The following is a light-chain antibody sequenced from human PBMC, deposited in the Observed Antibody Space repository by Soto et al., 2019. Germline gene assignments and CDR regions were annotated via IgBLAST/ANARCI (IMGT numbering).Light chain of an antibody. Sequence: EIVMTQSPATLSVSPGERATPSCRASQSVSNYLAWYQQKPGQAPRLLIYGASTRATGIPARFSGGGSETEFTLTISSLQSEDFAVYYCQQYHNWPPLTFGGGTKVEIK. CDR1: QSVSNY. CDR2: GAS. CDR3: QQYHNWPPLT. V-gene: IGKV3-15*01. J-gene: IGKJ4*01.